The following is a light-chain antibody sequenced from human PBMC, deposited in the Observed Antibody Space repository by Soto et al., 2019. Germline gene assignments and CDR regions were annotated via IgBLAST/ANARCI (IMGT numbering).Light chain of an antibody. J-gene: IGKJ4*01. CDR1: QDIGTY. CDR3: QQYNSYPLT. Sequence: AIRMTQSPSSFSASTGCRFSITCRATQDIGTYLAWYQQIPVKAPKLLIYDASTLQTGVPSRFSGSGSGTDFTLTISYLQSEDFGTYYCQQYNSYPLTFGGGTTGDIK. V-gene: IGKV1-8*01. CDR2: DAS.